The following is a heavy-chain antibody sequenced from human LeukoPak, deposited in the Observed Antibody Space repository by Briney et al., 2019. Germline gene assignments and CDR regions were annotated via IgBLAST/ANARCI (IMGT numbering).Heavy chain of an antibody. CDR3: ARVKAGATLENSYYSYMDV. CDR1: GFAFSTYS. Sequence: GGSLRLSCAASGFAFSTYSMNWVRQAPGKGLEWVSSITSVSSSIKYADSLKGRFTISRDNAKNLLYLQMNSLRAEDTAVYFCARVKAGATLENSYYSYMDVWGKGTTVTVSS. J-gene: IGHJ6*03. D-gene: IGHD1/OR15-1a*01. V-gene: IGHV3-21*06. CDR2: ITSVSSSI.